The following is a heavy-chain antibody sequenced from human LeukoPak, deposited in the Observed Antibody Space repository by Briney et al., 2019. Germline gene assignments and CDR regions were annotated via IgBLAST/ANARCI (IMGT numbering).Heavy chain of an antibody. CDR1: GGSFSGYY. D-gene: IGHD3-22*01. J-gene: IGHJ4*02. V-gene: IGHV4-34*01. CDR2: INHSGST. CDR3: ARDPKDFYDTSNYLYFDY. Sequence: SETLSLTCAVYGGSFSGYYWSWIRQPPGKGLEWIGEINHSGSTNYNPSLKGRVTISVDTSKNQFSLKLSSVTAADTAVYYCARDPKDFYDTSNYLYFDYWGRGTLVTVSS.